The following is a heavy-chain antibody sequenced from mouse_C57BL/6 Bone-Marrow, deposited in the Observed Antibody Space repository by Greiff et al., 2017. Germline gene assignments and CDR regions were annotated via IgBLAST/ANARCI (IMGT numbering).Heavy chain of an antibody. CDR3: ERGGECMVTTRGFAY. V-gene: IGHV1-78*01. D-gene: IGHD2-10*02. J-gene: IGHJ3*01. CDR2: IYPRDGST. CDR1: GYTFTDHT. Sequence: QVQLQQSDAELVKPGASVKISCKVSGYTFTDHTIHWMKQRPEQGLEWIGYIYPRDGSTKYNEKFKGKATLTADKSSSTAYMQLNSLTIEASAVYLCERGGECMVTTRGFAYWGQGTLVTVSA.